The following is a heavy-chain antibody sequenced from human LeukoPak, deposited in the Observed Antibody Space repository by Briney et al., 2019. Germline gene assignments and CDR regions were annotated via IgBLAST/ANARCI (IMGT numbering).Heavy chain of an antibody. J-gene: IGHJ4*02. D-gene: IGHD1-26*01. CDR3: AKSSSSYSGSYSH. Sequence: ISGSGGSTYYADSVKGRFTISRDNSKNTLYLQMNSLRAEDTAVYYCAKSSSSYSGSYSHWGQGTLVTVSS. V-gene: IGHV3-23*01. CDR2: ISGSGGST.